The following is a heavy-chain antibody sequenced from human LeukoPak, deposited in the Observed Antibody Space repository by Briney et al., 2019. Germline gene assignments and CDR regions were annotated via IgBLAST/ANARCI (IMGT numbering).Heavy chain of an antibody. CDR2: ISGSGGST. CDR1: GFTFSSYA. J-gene: IGHJ4*02. D-gene: IGHD2-15*01. CDR3: AKGRRGYYFDY. Sequence: GGSLRLSCAASGFTFSSYAMSWVRQAPGKGLEWVSAISGSGGSTYYADSVKSRFTISRDNSKNTLCLQMNSLRAEDTAVYYCAKGRRGYYFDYWGQGTLVTVSS. V-gene: IGHV3-23*01.